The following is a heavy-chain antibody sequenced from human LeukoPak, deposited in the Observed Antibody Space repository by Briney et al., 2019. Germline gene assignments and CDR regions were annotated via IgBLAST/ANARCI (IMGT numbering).Heavy chain of an antibody. D-gene: IGHD1-14*01. J-gene: IGHJ4*02. CDR2: ISGTGGTT. V-gene: IGHV3-23*01. Sequence: GGSLRLACAASGFTFSSYAMSRVRQAPGKGLEWVSVISGTGGTTYYADSVKGRFTISRDISKNTLYLQMNSLKTEDTAVYYCTTGRTGREDWGQGTLVTVSS. CDR1: GFTFSSYA. CDR3: TTGRTGRED.